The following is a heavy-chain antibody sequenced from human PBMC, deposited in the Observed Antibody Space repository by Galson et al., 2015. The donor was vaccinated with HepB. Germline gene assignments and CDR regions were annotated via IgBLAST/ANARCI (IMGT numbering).Heavy chain of an antibody. V-gene: IGHV4-59*01. D-gene: IGHD3-9*01. J-gene: IGHJ5*02. CDR3: AAEVLTGFSWFDP. CDR1: GGSISSYY. Sequence: LSLTCTVSGGSISSYYWTWIRQPPGKGLEWIGYIYYSGSTNYNPSLKSRVTISVDTSKNQFSLKLSSVTAADTAVYHCAAEVLTGFSWFDPWGQGTLVTVSS. CDR2: IYYSGST.